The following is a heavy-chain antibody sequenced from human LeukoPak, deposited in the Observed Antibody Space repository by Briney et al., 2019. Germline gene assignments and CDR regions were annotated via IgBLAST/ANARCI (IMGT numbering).Heavy chain of an antibody. J-gene: IGHJ4*02. CDR3: ARDGVRGTIDY. V-gene: IGHV3-7*01. D-gene: IGHD3-10*01. CDR2: IKQDGSEK. Sequence: PGGSLRLSCAASGFISSSYWMSWVRQAPGKGLEWVANIKQDGSEKNYVDSVKGRFTISRDNAKNSLYLQMNSLRAEDTAVYYCARDGVRGTIDYWGQGTLVTVSS. CDR1: GFISSSYW.